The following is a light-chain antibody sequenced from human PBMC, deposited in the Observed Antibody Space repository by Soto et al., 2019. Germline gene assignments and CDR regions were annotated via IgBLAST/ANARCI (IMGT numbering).Light chain of an antibody. CDR2: GAS. CDR1: QSVSNDF. Sequence: EIVLSLSPGILSLTPGEKATLSYRASQSVSNDFLAWYQQKPGQAPRLLIYGASSRATGIPDRFSGSGSGTDLTLTISRLEPEDFAVYYCQQYGSSPLTFGGGSKVDI. CDR3: QQYGSSPLT. V-gene: IGKV3-20*01. J-gene: IGKJ4*01.